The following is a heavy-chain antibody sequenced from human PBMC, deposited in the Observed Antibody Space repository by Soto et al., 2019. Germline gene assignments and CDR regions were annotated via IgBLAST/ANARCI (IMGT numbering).Heavy chain of an antibody. V-gene: IGHV3-23*01. J-gene: IGHJ1*01. CDR3: AIRGARLRWRGEYFQH. D-gene: IGHD4-17*01. CDR1: GFTFSSYA. Sequence: GGSLRLSCAASGFTFSSYAMSXVXQAPGKGLEWVSAISGSGGSTYYADSVKGRFTISRDNSKNTLYLQMSSLRSEDTAVYYCAIRGARLRWRGEYFQHWGQGTLVTVSS. CDR2: ISGSGGST.